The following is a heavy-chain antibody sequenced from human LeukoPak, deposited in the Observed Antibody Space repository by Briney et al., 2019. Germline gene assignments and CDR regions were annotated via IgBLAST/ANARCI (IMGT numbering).Heavy chain of an antibody. Sequence: SETLSLTRTVSGGSISSYYWSWIRQPPGKGLEWIGYIYYSGSTNYNPSLKSRVTISVDTSKNQFSLKLSSVTAADTAVYYCARGVRGVYYWGQGTLVTVSS. CDR3: ARGVRGVYY. D-gene: IGHD3-10*01. CDR2: IYYSGST. V-gene: IGHV4-59*01. J-gene: IGHJ4*02. CDR1: GGSISSYY.